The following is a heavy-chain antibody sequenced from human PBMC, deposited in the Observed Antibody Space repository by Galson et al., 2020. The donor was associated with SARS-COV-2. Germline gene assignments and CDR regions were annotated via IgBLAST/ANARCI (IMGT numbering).Heavy chain of an antibody. V-gene: IGHV3-30*03. J-gene: IGHJ2*01. CDR2: TSYDGGSK. Sequence: GESLKISCAGSGFTFSRYGMHWVRQAPGKGLEWVAGTSYDGGSKYYVDSVKGRFTISRDDSKNTLYLQMNSLRPEDTAMYYCAVGHLEMWGRGTLVTVSS. CDR3: AVGHLEM. CDR1: GFTFSRYG.